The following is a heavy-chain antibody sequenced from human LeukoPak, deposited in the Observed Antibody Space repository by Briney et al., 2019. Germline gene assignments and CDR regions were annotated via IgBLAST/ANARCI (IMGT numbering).Heavy chain of an antibody. D-gene: IGHD3-9*01. V-gene: IGHV3-48*03. Sequence: GGSLRLSCAASGFTFSSYEMNWVRQAPGKGLEWVSYISSSGSTIYYADSVKGRFTISRDNAKNSLYLQMNSLRAEDTAVYYCARARADYDILTATPYYFDYWGQGTLVTVSS. J-gene: IGHJ4*02. CDR3: ARARADYDILTATPYYFDY. CDR2: ISSSGSTI. CDR1: GFTFSSYE.